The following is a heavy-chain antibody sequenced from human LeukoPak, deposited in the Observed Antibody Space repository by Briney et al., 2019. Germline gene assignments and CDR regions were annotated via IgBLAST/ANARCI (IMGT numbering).Heavy chain of an antibody. Sequence: GTTNYNPSLESRVTISVDTSKHQFSLKLRSVTAADTAVYYCARMFSSGWSDYFDYGGQGTVVTVSS. J-gene: IGHJ4*02. CDR2: GTT. D-gene: IGHD6-19*01. CDR3: ARMFSSGWSDYFDY. V-gene: IGHV4-4*09.